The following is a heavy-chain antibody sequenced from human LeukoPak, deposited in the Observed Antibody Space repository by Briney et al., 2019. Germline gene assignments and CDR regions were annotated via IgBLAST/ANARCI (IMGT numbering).Heavy chain of an antibody. CDR3: AREPLSYSTTKSVDV. Sequence: PSETLSLTCTVSGYSITSGGYYWSWIRQHPGKGLEWIGYIYYSGSTYYNPSLKSRVTISVDTSKNQFSLKLSSVTAADTAVYYCAREPLSYSTTKSVDVWGQGTTVTVSS. CDR2: IYYSGST. V-gene: IGHV4-31*03. J-gene: IGHJ6*02. D-gene: IGHD2-2*01. CDR1: GYSITSGGYY.